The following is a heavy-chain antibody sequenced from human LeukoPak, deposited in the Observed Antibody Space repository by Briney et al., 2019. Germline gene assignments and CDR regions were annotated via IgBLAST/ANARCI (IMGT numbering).Heavy chain of an antibody. Sequence: PSETLSLTCTVSGVSISSSSYYWGWIRQPPGKGLEWIGSIYYSGNTNYNPSLKSRVTISVDTSKNQFSLKLSSVTAADTAVYYCARGRVAGINGDYYYYGMDVWGQGTTVTVSS. CDR3: ARGRVAGINGDYYYYGMDV. CDR2: IYYSGNT. D-gene: IGHD6-19*01. J-gene: IGHJ6*02. V-gene: IGHV4-39*07. CDR1: GVSISSSSYY.